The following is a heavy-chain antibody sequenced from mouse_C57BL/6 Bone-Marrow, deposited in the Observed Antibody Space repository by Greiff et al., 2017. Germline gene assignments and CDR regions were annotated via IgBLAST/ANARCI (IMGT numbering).Heavy chain of an antibody. CDR3: ARGRNYDYDY. D-gene: IGHD2-4*01. Sequence: VHLVESGAELARPGASVKLSCKASGYTFTSYGISWVKQRTGQGLEWIGEIYPRSGNTYYNEKFKGKATLTADKSSSTAYMELRSLTSEDSAVYFCARGRNYDYDYWGQGTTLTVSS. CDR1: GYTFTSYG. J-gene: IGHJ2*01. V-gene: IGHV1-81*01. CDR2: IYPRSGNT.